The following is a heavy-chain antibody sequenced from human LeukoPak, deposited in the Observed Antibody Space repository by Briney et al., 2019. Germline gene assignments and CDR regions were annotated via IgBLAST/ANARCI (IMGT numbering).Heavy chain of an antibody. CDR1: GFTFSNHA. D-gene: IGHD2-2*03. Sequence: GGSLRLSCVTSGFTFSNHAMHWVRQGPGKGREWVAVISDDGTSKFYADSVKGRFTIFRDNSKNTLFLQINSLRPEDTAMYYCARVDDLDAFDIWGQGTLVTVSS. J-gene: IGHJ3*02. CDR3: ARVDDLDAFDI. CDR2: ISDDGTSK. V-gene: IGHV3-30*04.